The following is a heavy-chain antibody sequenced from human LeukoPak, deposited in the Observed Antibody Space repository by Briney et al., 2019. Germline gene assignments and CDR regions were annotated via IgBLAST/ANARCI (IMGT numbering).Heavy chain of an antibody. CDR1: GYTFTSNY. V-gene: IGHV1-46*01. J-gene: IGHJ4*02. CDR2: IYPRDGST. Sequence: ASVKVSCKASGYTFTSNYVHWVRQAPGQGLEWMGMIYPRDGSTSYAQKFQGRVTVTRDTSTSTVHMELSGLRSEDTAVYYCARDQEAFDYWGQGTLVTVSS. CDR3: ARDQEAFDY.